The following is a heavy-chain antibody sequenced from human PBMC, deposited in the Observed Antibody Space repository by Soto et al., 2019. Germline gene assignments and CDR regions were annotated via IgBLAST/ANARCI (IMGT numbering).Heavy chain of an antibody. D-gene: IGHD1-26*01. CDR1: GGTFSSYT. J-gene: IGHJ6*02. CDR3: ATIVGATLYYYDMDV. CDR2: IIPIFDTA. Sequence: QVQLVQSGAEVKRPGSSVKVSCKPSGGTFSSYTFSWVRQAPGQGLEWVGGIIPIFDTAYYGQNFQGRVTITADESTSTAYMELSSLRSEDTAVYYCATIVGATLYYYDMDVWGRGTTVTVSS. V-gene: IGHV1-69*01.